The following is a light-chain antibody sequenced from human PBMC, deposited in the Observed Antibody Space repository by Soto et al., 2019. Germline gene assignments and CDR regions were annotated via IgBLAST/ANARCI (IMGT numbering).Light chain of an antibody. CDR1: QSVSSN. CDR3: QHYGSSLWT. Sequence: EIVMTQSPATLSVSPGERATLSCGASQSVSSNLAWYQRKPGQAPRLLIYDTSARATGVPARFSGSRSGPEFTLTISRLEPEDFAVYFCQHYGSSLWTFGQGTKVDIK. J-gene: IGKJ1*01. CDR2: DTS. V-gene: IGKV3-15*01.